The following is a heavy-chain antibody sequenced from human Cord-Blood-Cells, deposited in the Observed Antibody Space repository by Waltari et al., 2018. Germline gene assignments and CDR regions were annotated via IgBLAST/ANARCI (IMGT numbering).Heavy chain of an antibody. CDR3: ARSPTTVTTQFDY. V-gene: IGHV4-39*07. CDR2: IYYSGST. D-gene: IGHD4-17*01. Sequence: QLQLQASGPGLVKPSETLSLTCTVSGGSISSSRYYWGWIRQPPGKGLEWIGSIYYSGSTYYNPSLKSRVTISVDTSKNQFSLKLSSVTAADTAVYYCARSPTTVTTQFDYWGQGTLVTVSS. J-gene: IGHJ4*02. CDR1: GGSISSSRYY.